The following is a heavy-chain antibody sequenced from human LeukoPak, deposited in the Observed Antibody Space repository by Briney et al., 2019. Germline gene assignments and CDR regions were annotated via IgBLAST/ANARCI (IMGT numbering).Heavy chain of an antibody. CDR3: ARAAAGTLNYYYYYMDV. CDR2: INHSGST. CDR1: GGSFSGYY. V-gene: IGHV4-34*01. J-gene: IGHJ6*03. Sequence: SETLSLTCAVYGGSFSGYYWGWIRQPPGKGLEWIGEINHSGSTNYNPSLKSRVTISVDTSKNQFSLKLSSVTAADTAVYYCARAAAGTLNYYYYYMDVWGKRTTVTISS. D-gene: IGHD6-13*01.